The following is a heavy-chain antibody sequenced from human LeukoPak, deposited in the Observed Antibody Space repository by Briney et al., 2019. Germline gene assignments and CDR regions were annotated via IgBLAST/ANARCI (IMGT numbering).Heavy chain of an antibody. CDR3: ARDTYVSSWFPLAY. V-gene: IGHV3-30-3*01. CDR1: GFRFSTYA. D-gene: IGHD6-13*01. Sequence: GGSLRLSCAASGFRFSTYAMDWVRQAPGKGLGWVAVITSDGSHKYYADSVKGRFTISRDNSINTLYLQMHSLRADDTAVYYCARDTYVSSWFPLAYWGQGILVTVSS. J-gene: IGHJ4*02. CDR2: ITSDGSHK.